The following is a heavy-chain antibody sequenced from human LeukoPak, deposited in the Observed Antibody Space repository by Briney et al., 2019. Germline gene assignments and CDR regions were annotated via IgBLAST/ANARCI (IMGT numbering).Heavy chain of an antibody. CDR2: VSFDGSNT. Sequence: SGGSLRLSCAASGFTFSSYAMHWVRQAPGKGLEWVAVVSFDGSNTYYADSVKGRFTISRDNSKNTLYLQMNSLRAEDTAVYYCARASRWLQLGGDYWGQGTLVTVSS. CDR1: GFTFSSYA. D-gene: IGHD5-24*01. V-gene: IGHV3-30-3*01. CDR3: ARASRWLQLGGDY. J-gene: IGHJ4*02.